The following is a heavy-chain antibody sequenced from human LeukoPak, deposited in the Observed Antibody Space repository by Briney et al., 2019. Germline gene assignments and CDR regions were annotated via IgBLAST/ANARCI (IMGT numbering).Heavy chain of an antibody. D-gene: IGHD2-2*01. CDR2: ISAYNGNT. V-gene: IGHV1-18*01. Sequence: GASVKVSCKASGYTFTSYGISWVRQAPEQGLEWMGWISAYNGNTNYAQKLQGRVTMTTDTSTSTAYMELRSLRSDDTAVYYCARDDCSSTSCYLSGMRSGYYYYGMDVWGQGTTVAVSS. CDR1: GYTFTSYG. CDR3: ARDDCSSTSCYLSGMRSGYYYYGMDV. J-gene: IGHJ6*02.